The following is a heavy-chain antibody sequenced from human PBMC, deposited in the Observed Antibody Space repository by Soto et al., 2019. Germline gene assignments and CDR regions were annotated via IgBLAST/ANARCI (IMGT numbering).Heavy chain of an antibody. CDR1: GGSFTSNNW. CDR2: IYRTGST. Sequence: QVQLQESGPGLVKPSGTLSLTCAVSGGSFTSNNWCTWVRQPPGQWLEWIGEIYRTGSTNYNPSLKSRVTISLDKSENQFSLKVTSLTAADTAVYYCASRDPGTSVDYWGQGTLVTVSS. J-gene: IGHJ4*02. D-gene: IGHD1-7*01. V-gene: IGHV4-4*02. CDR3: ASRDPGTSVDY.